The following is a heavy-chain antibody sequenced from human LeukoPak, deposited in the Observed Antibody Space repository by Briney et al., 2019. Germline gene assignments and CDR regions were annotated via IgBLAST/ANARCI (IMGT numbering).Heavy chain of an antibody. J-gene: IGHJ4*02. Sequence: PSETLSLTCTVSGGSISSSSYYWGWIRQPPGKGLEWIGSIYYSGSPYYNPSLKSRVTISVDTSKNQFPLKLSSVTAADTAVYYCARHPGKGFDYWGQGTLVTVSS. CDR3: ARHPGKGFDY. D-gene: IGHD1-26*01. V-gene: IGHV4-39*01. CDR2: IYYSGSP. CDR1: GGSISSSSYY.